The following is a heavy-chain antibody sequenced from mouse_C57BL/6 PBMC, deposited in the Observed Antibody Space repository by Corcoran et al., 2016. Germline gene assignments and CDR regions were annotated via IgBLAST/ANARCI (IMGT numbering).Heavy chain of an antibody. Sequence: DQLHQSGPELVKPGASVKTSCKASGYLFTHEYMNWLKQSPGKSLEWIGDINPNNGGTSYNLKFKGKATLTVDKSSSTAYMELRSLTSEDSAVYYCARGPYDYEDSVDYWGQGTTLAVS. CDR2: INPNNGGT. CDR3: ARGPYDYEDSVDY. V-gene: IGHV1-26*01. J-gene: IGHJ2*01. CDR1: GYLFTHEY. D-gene: IGHD2-4*01.